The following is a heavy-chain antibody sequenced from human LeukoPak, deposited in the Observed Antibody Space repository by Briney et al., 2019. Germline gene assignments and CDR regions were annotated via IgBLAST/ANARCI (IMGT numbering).Heavy chain of an antibody. J-gene: IGHJ5*01. CDR3: ARMDLYGGYSIGFDS. CDR1: GYTFTGYF. V-gene: IGHV1-2*02. Sequence: ASVKVSCKASGYTFTGYFMHWVRQAPGQGLQWMGWINPNIGDTHYAQKFRGRVTMTRDTSISTVYMELSRLTSDDTAVYYCARMDLYGGYSIGFDSWGQGTLVSVSS. D-gene: IGHD4-23*01. CDR2: INPNIGDT.